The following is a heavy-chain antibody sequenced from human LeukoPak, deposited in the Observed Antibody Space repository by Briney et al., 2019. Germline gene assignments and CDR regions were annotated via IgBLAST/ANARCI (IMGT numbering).Heavy chain of an antibody. V-gene: IGHV3-30-3*01. Sequence: QTGGSLRLSCAASGFTFRNYYMHWVRQAPGKGLEWVAVISLDGNNEYYADSVKGRFSISRDNSKNTLYLQMDSLRGEDTAVYYCAKDFRIGYSAHFDYWGQGALVTVSS. J-gene: IGHJ4*02. CDR1: GFTFRNYY. CDR3: AKDFRIGYSAHFDY. D-gene: IGHD2-21*01. CDR2: ISLDGNNE.